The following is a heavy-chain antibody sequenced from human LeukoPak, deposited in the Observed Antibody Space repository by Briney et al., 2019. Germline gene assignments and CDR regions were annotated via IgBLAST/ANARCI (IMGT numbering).Heavy chain of an antibody. J-gene: IGHJ4*02. D-gene: IGHD5-18*01. V-gene: IGHV1-18*01. CDR2: ISAYNGNT. CDR3: ARVLGIQLWSKYFDY. CDR1: GYTFTSYG. Sequence: GASVKVSCKASGYTFTSYGISWVRQAPGQGLERMGWISAYNGNTNYAQKLQGRVTMTTDTSTSTAYMELRSLRSDDTAVYYCARVLGIQLWSKYFDYWGQGTLVTVSS.